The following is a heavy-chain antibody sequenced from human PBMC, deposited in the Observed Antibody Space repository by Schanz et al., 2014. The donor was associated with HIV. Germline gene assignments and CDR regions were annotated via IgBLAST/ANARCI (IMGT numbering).Heavy chain of an antibody. CDR2: IIPIFDTT. Sequence: QVQLVQSGAEVKKPGSSVKVFCRASGGTFINYAFSWVRQAPGQGLEWMGGIIPIFDTTNYAQKFQGRVTITADKSTSTVYMDLSSLRSEDTAVYYCARTYTGDWSTGADWGQGTLVTVSS. J-gene: IGHJ4*02. CDR3: ARTYTGDWSTGAD. V-gene: IGHV1-69*06. D-gene: IGHD2-21*02. CDR1: GGTFINYA.